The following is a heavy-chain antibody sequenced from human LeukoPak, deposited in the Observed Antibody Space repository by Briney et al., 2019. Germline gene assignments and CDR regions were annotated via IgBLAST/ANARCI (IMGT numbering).Heavy chain of an antibody. V-gene: IGHV4-34*01. CDR3: ARGRGEGRGISMVRGVRAPSYNWFDP. J-gene: IGHJ5*02. CDR1: GGSFSGYY. CDR2: INHSGST. Sequence: SETLSLTCAVYGGSFSGYYWSWIRQPPGKGLEWIGEINHSGSTNYNPSLKSRVTISVDTSKNQFSLKLSSVAAADTAVYYCARGRGEGRGISMVRGVRAPSYNWFDPWGHGTLVTVSS. D-gene: IGHD3-10*01.